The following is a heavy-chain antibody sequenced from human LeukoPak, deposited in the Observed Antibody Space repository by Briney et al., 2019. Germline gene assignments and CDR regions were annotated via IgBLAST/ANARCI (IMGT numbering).Heavy chain of an antibody. CDR3: ARVTTVIRGSYYFDY. Sequence: SETLSLTCTVSGGSISSYYWSWIRQPPGKGLEWIGYIYSSGSTSYNPPLKSRVTISVDTSKNQFSLKLRSVTAADTALYYCARVTTVIRGSYYFDYWGQGTLVTVSS. V-gene: IGHV4-59*01. CDR2: IYSSGST. CDR1: GGSISSYY. J-gene: IGHJ4*02. D-gene: IGHD3-10*01.